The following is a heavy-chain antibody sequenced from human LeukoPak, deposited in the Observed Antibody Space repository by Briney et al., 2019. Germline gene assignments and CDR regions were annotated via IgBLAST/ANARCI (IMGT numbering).Heavy chain of an antibody. D-gene: IGHD3-9*01. CDR1: GGSISSGSYH. CDR3: AREAIRWFDP. V-gene: IGHV4-61*02. CDR2: IYTSGST. Sequence: SQTLSLTCTVSGGSISSGSYHWSWIRQPAGKGLEWIGRIYTSGSTNYNPSLKSRVTISVDTSKNQFSLKLSSVTAADTAVYYCAREAIRWFDPWGQGTLVTVSS. J-gene: IGHJ5*02.